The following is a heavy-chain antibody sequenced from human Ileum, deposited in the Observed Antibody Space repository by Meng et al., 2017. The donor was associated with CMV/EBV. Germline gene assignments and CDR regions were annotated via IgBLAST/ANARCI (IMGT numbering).Heavy chain of an antibody. Sequence: GGPLRPPCAASGFTFSSYAMSWVRQAPGKGLEWVSAISGSGGSTYYADSVKGRFTISRDNSKNTLYLQMNSLRAEDTAVYYCAKDQYSSSSYYYYGMDVWGQGTTVTVSS. D-gene: IGHD6-6*01. CDR1: GFTFSSYA. CDR3: AKDQYSSSSYYYYGMDV. J-gene: IGHJ6*02. V-gene: IGHV3-23*01. CDR2: ISGSGGST.